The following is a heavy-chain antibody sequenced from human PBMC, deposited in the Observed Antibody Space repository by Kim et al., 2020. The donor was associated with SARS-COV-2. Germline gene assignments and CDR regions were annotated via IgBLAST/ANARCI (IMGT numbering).Heavy chain of an antibody. Sequence: GGSLRLSCAASGFNFRIYSMSWVRQAPGKGLEWVSSITGPGATAYADSVRGRFTISRDNSKDTLYLQMNSLRAEDTAVYHRANRREYGHDNWGQGTLVTVSS. CDR3: ANRREYGHDN. D-gene: IGHD4-17*01. J-gene: IGHJ4*02. V-gene: IGHV3-23*01. CDR1: GFNFRIYS. CDR2: ITGPGAT.